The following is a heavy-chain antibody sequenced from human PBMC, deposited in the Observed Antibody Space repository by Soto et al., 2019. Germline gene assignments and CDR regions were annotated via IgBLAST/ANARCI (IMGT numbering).Heavy chain of an antibody. D-gene: IGHD5-18*01. J-gene: IGHJ4*02. Sequence: SETLSLTCAVYGGSFSGYYWSWIRQPPGKGLEWIGEINHSGSTNYNPSLRIRVTISVDTSKNQFSLKLSSVTAADTAVYYCASYGYSYGFDYWGQGTLVTVSS. CDR2: INHSGST. CDR1: GGSFSGYY. CDR3: ASYGYSYGFDY. V-gene: IGHV4-34*01.